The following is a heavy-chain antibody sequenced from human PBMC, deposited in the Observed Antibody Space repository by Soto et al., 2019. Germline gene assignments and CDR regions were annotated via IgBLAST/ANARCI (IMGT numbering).Heavy chain of an antibody. CDR2: IWYDGSRK. D-gene: IGHD5-12*01. V-gene: IGHV3-33*01. J-gene: IGHJ3*02. Sequence: GGSLRLSCVVSGFTFTSYGMHWVRQAPGKGLEWMAVIWYDGSRKYYADSVKGRFTISRDNSKNSLYLQMNSLRAEDTALYYCARVPPGGYSGYDSAFDIWAQRTMVTVSS. CDR3: ARVPPGGYSGYDSAFDI. CDR1: GFTFTSYG.